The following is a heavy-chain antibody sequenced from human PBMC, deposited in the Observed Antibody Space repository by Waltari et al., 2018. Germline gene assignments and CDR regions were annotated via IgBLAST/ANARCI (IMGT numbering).Heavy chain of an antibody. Sequence: EVQLLESGGTLVPPGGSLRLSCEASGFTFDHYALPWVRQAPGKGREWVSVISRSGGGTYCADSLKGRFSISRDNSKNTLFLQMSSLRVEDTAMYYCARVIGSGSYHYFDYWGQGTLVTVSS. J-gene: IGHJ4*02. V-gene: IGHV3-23*01. CDR1: GFTFDHYA. CDR2: ISRSGGGT. D-gene: IGHD3-10*01. CDR3: ARVIGSGSYHYFDY.